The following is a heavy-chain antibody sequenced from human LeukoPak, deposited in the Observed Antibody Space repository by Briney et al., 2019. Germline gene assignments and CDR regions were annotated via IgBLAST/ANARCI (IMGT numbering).Heavy chain of an antibody. V-gene: IGHV3-23*01. CDR2: ISGSGGGT. Sequence: GGSLRLSCVVSGITLSNYGMSWVRQAPGKGLEWVAGISGSGGGTNYADSVRGRITISRDNPKNTLYLQMNSLRAEDTAVYFCAKRGVVIRVILVGFHKEAYYFDSWGQGALVTVSS. CDR1: GITLSNYG. J-gene: IGHJ4*02. CDR3: AKRGVVIRVILVGFHKEAYYFDS. D-gene: IGHD3-22*01.